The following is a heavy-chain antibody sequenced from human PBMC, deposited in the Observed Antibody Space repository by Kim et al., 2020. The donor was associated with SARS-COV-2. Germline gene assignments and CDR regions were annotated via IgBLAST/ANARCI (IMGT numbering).Heavy chain of an antibody. CDR2: IYSGGST. D-gene: IGHD1-26*01. CDR1: GFTVSSNY. J-gene: IGHJ3*02. Sequence: GGSLRLSCAASGFTVSSNYMSWVRQAPGKGLEWVSVIYSGGSTYYADSVKGRFTISRDNSKNTLYLQMNSLRAEDTAVYYCARDHRGSFGSAFDIWGQGPMVAVSS. V-gene: IGHV3-66*01. CDR3: ARDHRGSFGSAFDI.